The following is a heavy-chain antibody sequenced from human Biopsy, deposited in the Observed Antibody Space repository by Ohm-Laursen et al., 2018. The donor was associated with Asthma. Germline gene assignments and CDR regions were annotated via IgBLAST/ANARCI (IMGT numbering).Heavy chain of an antibody. J-gene: IGHJ4*02. CDR3: AKDVFPGWELRRGPDY. D-gene: IGHD1-26*01. V-gene: IGHV3-30*18. CDR2: ISFDGSNK. Sequence: SLRLSCTAPGFTFSNYGMHWVRQAPGKGLDWVAVISFDGSNKNYTDSVKGRFTIPRDNSRNTLHLQMNSLRAEDTAVYYCAKDVFPGWELRRGPDYWGQGTLVTVSS. CDR1: GFTFSNYG.